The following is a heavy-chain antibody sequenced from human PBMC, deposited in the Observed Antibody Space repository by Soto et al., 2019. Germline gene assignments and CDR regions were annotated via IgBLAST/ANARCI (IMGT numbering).Heavy chain of an antibody. V-gene: IGHV1-24*01. CDR2: FDPEDGEA. Sequence: ASVKVSCKVSGYTLTELSMHWVRQAPGKGLEWMGGFDPEDGEAIYAQKFQGRVTMTEDTSTDTAYMELSSLRSEDTAVYYCATCSPGELRYYYYGMDVWGQGTTVTVSS. J-gene: IGHJ6*02. CDR3: ATCSPGELRYYYYGMDV. D-gene: IGHD1-26*01. CDR1: GYTLTELS.